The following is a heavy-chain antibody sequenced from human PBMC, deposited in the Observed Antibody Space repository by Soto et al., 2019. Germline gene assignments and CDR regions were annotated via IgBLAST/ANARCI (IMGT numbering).Heavy chain of an antibody. D-gene: IGHD6-13*01. V-gene: IGHV3-30*18. CDR3: AKDTLGAAAGTELLMPSSY. CDR2: ISYDGSNK. Sequence: QPGGSLRLSCAASGFTFSSYGMHWVRQAPGKGLEWVAVISYDGSNKYYADSVKGRFTISRDNSKNTLYLQMNSLRAEDTAVYYCAKDTLGAAAGTELLMPSSYWGQGTLVTVSS. J-gene: IGHJ4*02. CDR1: GFTFSSYG.